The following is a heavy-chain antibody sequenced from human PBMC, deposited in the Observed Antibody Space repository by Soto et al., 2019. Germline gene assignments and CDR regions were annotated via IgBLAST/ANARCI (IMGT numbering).Heavy chain of an antibody. D-gene: IGHD6-13*01. CDR1: GLTFRRYA. CDR2: ISYDGSNK. V-gene: IGHV3-30-3*01. CDR3: ARDLGASSSWYYYYYGMDV. J-gene: IGHJ6*02. Sequence: SLRLSCASSGLTFRRYAMHWVRQAPGKGLEWVAVISYDGSNKYYADSVKGRFTISRDNSKNTLYLQMNSLRAEDTAVYYCARDLGASSSWYYYYYGMDVWGQGNTVTVSS.